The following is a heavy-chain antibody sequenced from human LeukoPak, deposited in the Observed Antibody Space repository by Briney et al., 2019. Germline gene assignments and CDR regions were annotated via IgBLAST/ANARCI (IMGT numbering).Heavy chain of an antibody. CDR3: ARDVRDEYYYYYHMDV. J-gene: IGHJ6*03. D-gene: IGHD5-24*01. CDR2: FYYSGST. CDR1: GGSISSGSYY. V-gene: IGHV4-61*10. Sequence: SETLSLTCTVSGGSISSGSYYWTWIRQPAGKGLEWIGYFYYSGSTNYNPSLKSRVTISVDTSKNQFSLKLSSVTAADTAVYYCARDVRDEYYYYYHMDVWGKGTTVTVSS.